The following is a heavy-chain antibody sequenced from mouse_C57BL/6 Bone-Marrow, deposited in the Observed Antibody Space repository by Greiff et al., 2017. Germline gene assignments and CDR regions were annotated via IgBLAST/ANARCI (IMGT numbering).Heavy chain of an antibody. Sequence: VKLQQPGAELVKPGASVKLSCKASGYTFTSYWMHWVKQRPGQGLEWIGMIHPNSGSTNYNEKFKSKATLTVDKSSSTAYMQLSSLTSEDSAVYYCARSYYAHRGFAYWGQGTLVTVSA. V-gene: IGHV1-64*01. J-gene: IGHJ3*01. CDR3: ARSYYAHRGFAY. CDR1: GYTFTSYW. CDR2: IHPNSGST. D-gene: IGHD2-10*01.